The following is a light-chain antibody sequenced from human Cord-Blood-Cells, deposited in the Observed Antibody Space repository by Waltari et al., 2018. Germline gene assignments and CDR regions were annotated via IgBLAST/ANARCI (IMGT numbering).Light chain of an antibody. V-gene: IGLV3-1*01. CDR1: ELGDKY. CDR3: QAWDSSTVV. J-gene: IGLJ2*01. Sequence: SYELTQPPSVSVSPGPTASITCSGDELGDKYACWYQQKPAQSPVLVIYQDSKRPSGIPERFSGSNSGNTATLTISGTQAMDEADYYCQAWDSSTVVFGGGTKLTVL. CDR2: QDS.